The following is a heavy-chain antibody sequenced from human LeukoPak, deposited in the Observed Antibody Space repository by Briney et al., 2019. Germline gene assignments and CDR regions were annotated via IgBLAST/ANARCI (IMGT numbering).Heavy chain of an antibody. CDR3: ARAPPLVGATIMDAFDI. CDR2: ISAYSDNT. V-gene: IGHV1-18*04. J-gene: IGHJ3*02. CDR1: GYTFTDYY. D-gene: IGHD1-26*01. Sequence: GASVKVSCKASGYTFTDYYMHWVQQAPRQGLEWMGWISAYSDNTNYAQKFQGRVTMTTDTSTNTAYMELRSLRSDDTAVYYCARAPPLVGATIMDAFDIWGQGTMVTVSS.